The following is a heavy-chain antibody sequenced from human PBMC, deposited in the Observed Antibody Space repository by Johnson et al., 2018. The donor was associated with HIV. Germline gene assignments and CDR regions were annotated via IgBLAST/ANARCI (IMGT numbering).Heavy chain of an antibody. CDR3: ARDGPYSGYDENAFDI. D-gene: IGHD5-12*01. J-gene: IGHJ3*02. CDR1: GFTFSSYG. CDR2: IWYDGSTK. V-gene: IGHV3-33*01. Sequence: QVQLVESGGGVVQPGRSLRLSCAASGFTFSSYGMHWVRQAPGKGLEWVAVIWYDGSTKYYADSVKGRFTISRDNSKNSLYLQMNSLRAEDTALYYCARDGPYSGYDENAFDIWSQGTMVTVSS.